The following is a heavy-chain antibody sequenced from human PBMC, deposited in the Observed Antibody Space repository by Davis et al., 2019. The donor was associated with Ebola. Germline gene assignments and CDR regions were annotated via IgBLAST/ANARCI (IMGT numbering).Heavy chain of an antibody. CDR3: AKDALYSSSSGPSVGY. D-gene: IGHD6-6*01. J-gene: IGHJ4*02. CDR2: ISSSSSYI. CDR1: GFTFSSYS. Sequence: GESLKISCAASGFTFSSYSMNWVRQAPGKGLEWVSSISSSSSYIYYADSVKGRFTISRDNAKNSLYLQMNSLRAEDTALYYCAKDALYSSSSGPSVGYWGQGTLVTVSS. V-gene: IGHV3-21*04.